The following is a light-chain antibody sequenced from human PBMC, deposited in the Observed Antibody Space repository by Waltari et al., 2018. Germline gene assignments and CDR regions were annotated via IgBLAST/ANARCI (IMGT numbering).Light chain of an antibody. CDR2: AAS. J-gene: IGKJ3*01. V-gene: IGKV1-39*01. CDR3: QQSYSTPF. CDR1: QSISSY. Sequence: DIQMTQSPSSLSASVGDRVTITCRASQSISSYLNWYQQKPGKASKLLIYAASSLQSGVPSRFSGSGSGTDFTLTISSLQPEDFATYYCQQSYSTPFFGPGTKVDIK.